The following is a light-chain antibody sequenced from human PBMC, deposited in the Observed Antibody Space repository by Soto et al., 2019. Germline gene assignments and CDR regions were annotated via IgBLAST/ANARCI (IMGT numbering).Light chain of an antibody. CDR2: YDS. CDR3: QVWDSSSDQPEV. Sequence: SYELTQPPSVSVAPGKTARITCGGNNIGSKSVHWYQQKPGQAPVLVIYYDSDRPSGIPERFSGSNSGNTATLTISRVEAGDEADYYCQVWDSSSDQPEVFGGGTKVTVL. J-gene: IGLJ2*01. V-gene: IGLV3-21*04. CDR1: NIGSKS.